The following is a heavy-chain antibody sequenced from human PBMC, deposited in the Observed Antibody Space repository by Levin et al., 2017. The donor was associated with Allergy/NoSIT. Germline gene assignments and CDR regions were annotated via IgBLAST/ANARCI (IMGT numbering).Heavy chain of an antibody. V-gene: IGHV4-61*01. CDR2: IYNSGTT. CDR1: GGSVSSGTYY. CDR3: AREARFGVISNVPKTRRYYSYYMDV. Sequence: SETLSLTCTVSGGSVSSGTYYWSWIRQPPGKGLEWIGYIYNSGTTNYNAFLKSRVIISVDTSKNQFSLKMSSVTAADTAVYYCAREARFGVISNVPKTRRYYSYYMDVWGKGTTVTVSS. J-gene: IGHJ6*03. D-gene: IGHD3-3*01.